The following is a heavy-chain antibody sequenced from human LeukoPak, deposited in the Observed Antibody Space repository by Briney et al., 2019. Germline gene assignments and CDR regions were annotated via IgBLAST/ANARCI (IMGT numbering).Heavy chain of an antibody. CDR3: ARGGSRLTTAGDLDY. Sequence: SETLSLTRTVSGGSISTSRYYWGWIRQPPGKGLEWIGSIYYSGTTYYNLSLKSRVTISVDTSRNQFSLRLSSVTAADTAVYYCARGGSRLTTAGDLDYWGQGTLVTVSS. D-gene: IGHD3-16*01. CDR1: GGSISTSRYY. V-gene: IGHV4-39*01. J-gene: IGHJ4*02. CDR2: IYYSGTT.